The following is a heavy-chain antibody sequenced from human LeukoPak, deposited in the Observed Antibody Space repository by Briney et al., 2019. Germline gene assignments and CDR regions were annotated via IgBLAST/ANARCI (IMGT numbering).Heavy chain of an antibody. CDR3: AASSSGYYWAAFDI. CDR2: IYYSGST. Sequence: PSETLSHTCTVSGGSISSYYWSWIRQPPGKGLEWIGYIYYSGSTNYNPSLKSRVTISVDTSKNQFSLKLSSVTAADTAVYCCAASSSGYYWAAFDIWGQGTMVTVSS. J-gene: IGHJ3*02. CDR1: GGSISSYY. V-gene: IGHV4-59*01. D-gene: IGHD3-22*01.